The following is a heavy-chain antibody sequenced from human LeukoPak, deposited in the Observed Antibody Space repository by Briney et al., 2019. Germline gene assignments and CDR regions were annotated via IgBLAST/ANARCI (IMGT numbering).Heavy chain of an antibody. D-gene: IGHD3-22*01. V-gene: IGHV5-51*01. CDR3: AREPDSSGYSFDY. CDR2: IYPGDSDT. Sequence: GESLKISCKHSGYSFISHWIAWVRQMPGRGLEWMGIIYPGDSDTRYSPSFQGQVTISADKSISTAYLQWSSLKASDTAMYYCAREPDSSGYSFDYWGQGTLVTVSS. CDR1: GYSFISHW. J-gene: IGHJ4*02.